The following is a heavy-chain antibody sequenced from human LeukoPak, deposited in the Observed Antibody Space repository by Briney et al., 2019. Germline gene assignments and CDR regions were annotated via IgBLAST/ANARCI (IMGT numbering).Heavy chain of an antibody. V-gene: IGHV4-4*07. J-gene: IGHJ6*02. Sequence: PSETLSLTCTVSGGSISSYYWSWIRQPAGKGLEWIGRIYTSGSANYNPSLKSRVTMSVDTSKNQFSLKLSSVTAADTAVYYCARVGYSSGWYPDYYYGMDVWGQGTTVTVSS. CDR2: IYTSGSA. CDR3: ARVGYSSGWYPDYYYGMDV. D-gene: IGHD6-19*01. CDR1: GGSISSYY.